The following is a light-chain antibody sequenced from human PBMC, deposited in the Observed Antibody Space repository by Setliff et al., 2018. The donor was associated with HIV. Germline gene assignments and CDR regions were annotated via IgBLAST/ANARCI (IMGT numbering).Light chain of an antibody. J-gene: IGLJ3*02. CDR3: ALYMGNGISL. Sequence: QTVVTQEPSFSVSPGGTVTLTCGLSSGSVPTNYYPSWYQQTPGQAPRTLIYRTRNRSSGVPDRFSGSILGNKAALTITGAQADDESNYYCALYMGNGISLFGGGTKVTVL. CDR2: RTR. V-gene: IGLV8-61*01. CDR1: SGSVPTNYY.